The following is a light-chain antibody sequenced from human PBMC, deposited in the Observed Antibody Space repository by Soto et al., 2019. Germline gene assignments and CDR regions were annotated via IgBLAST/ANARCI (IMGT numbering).Light chain of an antibody. Sequence: QSVLTQPPSASGTPGQRVTISCSGSSSNIGDNPVNWYQQVPGAAPKLLIYINDQRPSGVPDRFSGSKSGTSASLAISGLQPEDEAEYYCSSYTNINTRACVFGTGTKLTVL. CDR1: SSNIGDNP. J-gene: IGLJ1*01. V-gene: IGLV1-44*01. CDR2: IND. CDR3: SSYTNINTRACV.